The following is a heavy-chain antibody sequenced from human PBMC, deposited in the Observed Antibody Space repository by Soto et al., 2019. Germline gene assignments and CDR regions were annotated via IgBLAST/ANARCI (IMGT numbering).Heavy chain of an antibody. V-gene: IGHV2-5*02. J-gene: IGHJ4*02. CDR1: GFSLPTDRVG. CDR3: AHAYGGRSLY. CDR2: IYWDDSK. Sequence: QITLKESGPTLVKPTQTLTLTCTFSGFSLPTDRVGVGWIRQPPGKALEWLAVIYWDDSKTYRPSLKSRLTITQDTSKNQVALTMTDMDPVDTAPYYCAHAYGGRSLYWGQGTLVTVSS. D-gene: IGHD1-26*01.